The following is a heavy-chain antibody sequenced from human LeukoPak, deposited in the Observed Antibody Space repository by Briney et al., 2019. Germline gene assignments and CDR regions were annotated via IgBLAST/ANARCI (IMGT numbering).Heavy chain of an antibody. Sequence: ASVKVSCKASGYTFTSYYMHWVRQAPGQGLEWMGIINPSGGSTSYAQKFRGRVTMTRDTSTSTVYMELSSLRSEDTAVYYCARALSRYYDSSGYRTALGYWGQGTLVTVSS. V-gene: IGHV1-46*01. CDR1: GYTFTSYY. J-gene: IGHJ4*02. CDR3: ARALSRYYDSSGYRTALGY. CDR2: INPSGGST. D-gene: IGHD3-22*01.